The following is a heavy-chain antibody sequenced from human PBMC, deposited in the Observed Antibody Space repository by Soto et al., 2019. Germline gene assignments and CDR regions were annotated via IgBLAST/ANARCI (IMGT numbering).Heavy chain of an antibody. CDR2: IYYSGST. Sequence: SETLSLTCTVSGGSISSSSYYWGWIRQPPGKGLEWIGSIYYSGSTYYNPSLKSRVTISVDTFKNQFSLKLSSVTAADTAVYYCARSSSWRNPNFDYWGQGTLVTVSS. CDR3: ARSSSWRNPNFDY. D-gene: IGHD6-13*01. V-gene: IGHV4-39*01. CDR1: GGSISSSSYY. J-gene: IGHJ4*02.